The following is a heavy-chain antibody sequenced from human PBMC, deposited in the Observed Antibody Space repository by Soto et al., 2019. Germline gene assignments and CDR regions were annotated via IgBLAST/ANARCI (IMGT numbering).Heavy chain of an antibody. V-gene: IGHV3-30*18. CDR1: GFTFSSYG. Sequence: GGSLRLSCAASGFTFSSYGMHWVRQAPGKGLEWVAVISYDGSNKYYADSVKGRFTISRDNSENTLYLQMNSLRAEDTAVYYCANLGALAAAGGSLAPDYYYMDVWGKGTTVTVSS. CDR2: ISYDGSNK. J-gene: IGHJ6*03. CDR3: ANLGALAAAGGSLAPDYYYMDV. D-gene: IGHD6-13*01.